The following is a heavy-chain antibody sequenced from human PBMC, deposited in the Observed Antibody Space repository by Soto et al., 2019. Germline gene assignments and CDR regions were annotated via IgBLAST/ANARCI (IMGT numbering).Heavy chain of an antibody. J-gene: IGHJ4*02. Sequence: SETLSLTCAVCGGSLSGYYWSWIRQPPGKGLEWIGEVNDSGSTNYSPSLKSRVTISVDTSKNQFSLKLSSVTAADTAVYYCARGDLMTHDYWGQGTLVTVSS. CDR2: VNDSGST. CDR3: ARGDLMTHDY. CDR1: GGSLSGYY. V-gene: IGHV4-34*01.